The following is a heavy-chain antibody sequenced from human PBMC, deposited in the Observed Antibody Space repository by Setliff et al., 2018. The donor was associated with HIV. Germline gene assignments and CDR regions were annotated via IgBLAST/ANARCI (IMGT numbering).Heavy chain of an antibody. J-gene: IGHJ4*02. V-gene: IGHV4-59*01. CDR1: GDSISRYY. Sequence: SETLSLTCTVSGDSISRYYWSWIRQPPGKGLEWIGYIYYSGSTNYNPSLKSRVTISVDTSKNQLSLKLSSVTAADTAVYYCARQVGNKVLFDSWGQGTLVTVSS. CDR3: ARQVGNKVLFDS. CDR2: IYYSGST. D-gene: IGHD7-27*01.